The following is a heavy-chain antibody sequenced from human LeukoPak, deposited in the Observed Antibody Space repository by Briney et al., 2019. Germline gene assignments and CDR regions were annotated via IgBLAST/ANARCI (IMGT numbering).Heavy chain of an antibody. CDR2: ISTSSSYI. CDR1: GFTFSSYS. D-gene: IGHD3-22*01. CDR3: ASDQYYYDSSGYYFNWFDP. J-gene: IGHJ5*02. V-gene: IGHV3-21*01. Sequence: AWSLRLSCAASGFTFSSYSMNWVRQAPGKGLEWVSSISTSSSYIYYADSVKGRFTSSRDNAKNSLYLQMNSLRAEDTAVYYCASDQYYYDSSGYYFNWFDPWGQGTLVTVSS.